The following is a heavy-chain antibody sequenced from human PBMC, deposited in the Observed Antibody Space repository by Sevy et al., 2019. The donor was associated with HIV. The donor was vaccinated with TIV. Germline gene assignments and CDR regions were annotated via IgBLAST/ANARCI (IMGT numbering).Heavy chain of an antibody. CDR1: GYSFTKYF. V-gene: IGHV1-46*01. CDR3: ARKGLAAASDY. CDR2: INPSGGST. Sequence: ASVKVSCKASGYSFTKYFIHWVRQAPGQGLEWVGVINPSGGSTTYAPKFQGRVSMTRDTSTNTVYMEVSSLRSEDTAVYYCARKGLAAASDYWGQGTLVTVSS. J-gene: IGHJ4*02. D-gene: IGHD5-18*01.